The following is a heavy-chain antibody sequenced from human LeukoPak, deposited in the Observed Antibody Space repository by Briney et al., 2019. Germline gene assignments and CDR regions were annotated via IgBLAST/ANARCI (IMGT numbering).Heavy chain of an antibody. V-gene: IGHV3-23*01. CDR1: GFTFSSYA. CDR2: IRGSGGGT. D-gene: IGHD6-19*01. J-gene: IGHJ4*02. Sequence: PGGSLRLPCAASGFTFSSYAMSWVRQAPGKGLEWVSAIRGSGGGTYHADSVKGRFTISRDNSKNTLYLQMNSLRDEDTALYYCAKAGIGVVGYFDYWGQGTLVTVSS. CDR3: AKAGIGVVGYFDY.